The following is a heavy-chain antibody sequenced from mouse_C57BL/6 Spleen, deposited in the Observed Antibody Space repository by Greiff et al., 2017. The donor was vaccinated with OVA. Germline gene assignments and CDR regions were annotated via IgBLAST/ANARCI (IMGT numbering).Heavy chain of an antibody. CDR3: TRDYDYDGYAMDY. J-gene: IGHJ4*01. CDR2: ISSGGDYI. Sequence: EVKLVESGEGLVKPGGSLKLSCAASGFTFSSYAMSWVRQTPEKRLEWVAYISSGGDYIYYADTVKGRFTISRDNARNTLYLQMSSLKSEDTAMYYCTRDYDYDGYAMDYWGQGTSVTVSS. D-gene: IGHD2-4*01. CDR1: GFTFSSYA. V-gene: IGHV5-9-1*02.